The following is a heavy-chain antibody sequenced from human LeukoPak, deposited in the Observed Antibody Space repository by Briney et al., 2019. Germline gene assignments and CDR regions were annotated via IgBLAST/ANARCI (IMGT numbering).Heavy chain of an antibody. Sequence: GGSLRLSCAASGFTFSSYSMNWVRQAPGKGLEWVSSISSSSSYIYYADSVKGRFTISRDNAKNSLYLQMNSLRAEDTAVYYCARTPFPYGDYSNFDYWGQGTLVTVSS. CDR2: ISSSSSYI. J-gene: IGHJ4*02. CDR1: GFTFSSYS. V-gene: IGHV3-21*01. CDR3: ARTPFPYGDYSNFDY. D-gene: IGHD4-17*01.